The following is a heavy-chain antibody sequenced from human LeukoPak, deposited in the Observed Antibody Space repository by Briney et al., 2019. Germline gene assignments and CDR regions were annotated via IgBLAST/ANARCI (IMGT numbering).Heavy chain of an antibody. CDR3: ARSRVRGALADF. CDR2: IYSGGST. J-gene: IGHJ4*02. V-gene: IGHV3-53*01. D-gene: IGHD3-10*01. CDR1: GFTVSSNY. Sequence: GGSLRLSCAASGFTVSSNYMSWVRQAPGKGLEWVSVIYSGGSTYYADSVKGRFTISRDNSKNTLYLQMNSLRAEDTAVYYCARSRVRGALADFWGQGTLVTVSS.